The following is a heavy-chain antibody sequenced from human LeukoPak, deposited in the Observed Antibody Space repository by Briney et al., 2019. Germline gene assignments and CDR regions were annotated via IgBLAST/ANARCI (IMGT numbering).Heavy chain of an antibody. V-gene: IGHV4-59*01. CDR1: GGSMSRYY. CDR2: IFYSGGT. CDR3: ARDKQPGDY. J-gene: IGHJ4*02. D-gene: IGHD5-18*01. Sequence: KPSETLSLTCTVSGGSMSRYYWSWIRQPPGKGLEWVGYIFYSGGTHYNPSLKSRVTIPVDTSKNQFSLKLSSVTAADTAVYYCARDKQPGDYWGQGTLVTVSS.